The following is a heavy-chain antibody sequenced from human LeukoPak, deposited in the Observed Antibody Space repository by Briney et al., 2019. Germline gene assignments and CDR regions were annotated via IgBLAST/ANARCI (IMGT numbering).Heavy chain of an antibody. CDR1: GFTFSSYG. J-gene: IGHJ6*03. D-gene: IGHD3-10*01. CDR2: IRYDGSNK. CDR3: AKVGSGEPYYYYYYMDV. Sequence: GGSLRLSCAASGFTFSSYGMHWVRQAPGRGLEWVAFIRYDGSNKYYADSVKGRFTISRDNSKNTLYLQMNSLRAEDTAVYYCAKVGSGEPYYYYYYMDVWGKGTTVTVSS. V-gene: IGHV3-30*02.